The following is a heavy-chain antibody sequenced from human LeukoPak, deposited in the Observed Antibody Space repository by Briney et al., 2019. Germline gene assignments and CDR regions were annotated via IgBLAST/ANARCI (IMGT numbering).Heavy chain of an antibody. V-gene: IGHV7-4-1*02. J-gene: IGHJ4*02. CDR2: INTNTGNP. D-gene: IGHD5-12*01. CDR1: GYTFTTYA. Sequence: ASVKVSCKASGYTFTTYAMNWVRQAPGQGLEWMGWINTNTGNPTYAQGFTGRFVFSLDTSVTTAYLQISSLEAEDTAVYYCASPDSGYQSDYWGQGTLVTVSS. CDR3: ASPDSGYQSDY.